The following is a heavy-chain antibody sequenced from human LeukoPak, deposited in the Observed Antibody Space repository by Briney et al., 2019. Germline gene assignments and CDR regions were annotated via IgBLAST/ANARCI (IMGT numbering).Heavy chain of an antibody. Sequence: SETLSLTCTVSGGSISSYYWSWIRQPPGKGLEWIGYIYYSGSTNYNPSLKSRVTISVDTSKNQFSLKPSSVTAADTAVYYCARHLDYGDYPFDYWGQGTLVTVSS. CDR1: GGSISSYY. CDR3: ARHLDYGDYPFDY. V-gene: IGHV4-59*08. J-gene: IGHJ4*02. CDR2: IYYSGST. D-gene: IGHD4-17*01.